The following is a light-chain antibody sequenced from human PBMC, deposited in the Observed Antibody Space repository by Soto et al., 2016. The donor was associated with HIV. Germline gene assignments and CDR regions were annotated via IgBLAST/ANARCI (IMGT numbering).Light chain of an antibody. CDR1: SLRSYY. J-gene: IGLJ2*01. Sequence: SSELTQDPAVSVALGQTVRITCQGDSLRSYYASWYQQKPGQAPVLVIYGKNNRPSGIPDRFSGSSSGNTASLTITGAQAEDEADYYCNSRDSSGNHPFGGGTKADRP. V-gene: IGLV3-19*01. CDR2: GKN. CDR3: NSRDSSGNHP.